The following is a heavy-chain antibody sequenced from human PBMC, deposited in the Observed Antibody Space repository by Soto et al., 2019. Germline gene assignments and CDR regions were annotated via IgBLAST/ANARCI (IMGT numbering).Heavy chain of an antibody. J-gene: IGHJ4*02. CDR1: GFTFSSYG. CDR2: ISSSSSYI. CDR3: ARDRPLLYRFDY. Sequence: GGSLRLSCAASGFTFSSYGMHWVRQAPGKGLEWVSSISSSSSYIYYADSVKGRFTISRDNAKNSLYLQMNSLRAEDTAVYYCARDRPLLYRFDYWGQGTLVTVSS. D-gene: IGHD2-8*01. V-gene: IGHV3-21*01.